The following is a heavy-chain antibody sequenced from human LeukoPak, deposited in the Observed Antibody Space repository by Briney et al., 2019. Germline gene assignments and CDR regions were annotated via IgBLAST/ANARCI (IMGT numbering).Heavy chain of an antibody. CDR1: GFAFSSYA. V-gene: IGHV3-23*01. Sequence: PGGSLRLSCAASGFAFSSYAMSWVRQAPGKGLEWVSAISGSGGSTCYADSVKGRFTIFRDNSKNTSYLQMNSLRAEDTAVYYCAKDILTGYYNIEFDYWGQGTLVTVSS. CDR3: AKDILTGYYNIEFDY. CDR2: ISGSGGST. J-gene: IGHJ4*02. D-gene: IGHD3-9*01.